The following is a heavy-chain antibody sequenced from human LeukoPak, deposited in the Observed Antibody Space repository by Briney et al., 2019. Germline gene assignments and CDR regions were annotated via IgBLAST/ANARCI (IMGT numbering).Heavy chain of an antibody. CDR1: GFTFSNAW. Sequence: GGSLRLSCAASGFTFSNAWMSWVRQAPGKGLEWVGRIKRKTDGGTTDYAAPVKGRFTISRDDSKNTLYLQMNSLKTEDTAVYYCTAYYYDSSGYYYSDYWGQGTLVTVSS. D-gene: IGHD3-22*01. J-gene: IGHJ4*02. CDR3: TAYYYDSSGYYYSDY. V-gene: IGHV3-15*01. CDR2: IKRKTDGGTT.